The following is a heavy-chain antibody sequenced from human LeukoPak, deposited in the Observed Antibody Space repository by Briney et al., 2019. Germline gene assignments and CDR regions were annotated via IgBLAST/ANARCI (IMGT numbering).Heavy chain of an antibody. V-gene: IGHV4-34*01. CDR2: INHSGST. Sequence: PGGSLRLSCAASGFTFSSYAMHWVRQPPGKGLEWIGEINHSGSTNYNPSLKSRVTISVDTSKNQFSLKLSSVTAADTAVYYCASGFSSTSWGAFDIWGQGTMVTVSS. D-gene: IGHD2-2*01. CDR3: ASGFSSTSWGAFDI. J-gene: IGHJ3*02. CDR1: GFTFSSYA.